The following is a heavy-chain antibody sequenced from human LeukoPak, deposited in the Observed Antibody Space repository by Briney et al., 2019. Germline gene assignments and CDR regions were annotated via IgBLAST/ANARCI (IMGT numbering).Heavy chain of an antibody. D-gene: IGHD3-16*01. CDR1: DTSITNYY. CDR3: ARQDYWGWFAP. V-gene: IGHV4-4*09. CDR2: IYPDGST. Sequence: SETLSLTCTVSDTSITNYYWAWIRQTPGKGLEWIGYIYPDGSTKYNPSLKSRGAISVDTSNNQFSLKVTSMTAADTAVYYCARQDYWGWFAPWGQGTLVIVSS. J-gene: IGHJ5*02.